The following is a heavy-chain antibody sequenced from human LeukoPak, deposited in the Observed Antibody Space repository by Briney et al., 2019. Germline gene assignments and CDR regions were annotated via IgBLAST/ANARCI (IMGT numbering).Heavy chain of an antibody. V-gene: IGHV3-30-3*01. D-gene: IGHD3/OR15-3a*01. CDR2: ISYDGSNK. J-gene: IGHJ4*02. Sequence: GSSLRLSCAASGFTFRIYAMSWVRQAPGKGLEWVAVISYDGSNKYYADSVKGRFTISRDNSKNTLYLQMNSLRAEDTAVYYCARDWTGSIDYWGQGTLVTVSS. CDR3: ARDWTGSIDY. CDR1: GFTFRIYA.